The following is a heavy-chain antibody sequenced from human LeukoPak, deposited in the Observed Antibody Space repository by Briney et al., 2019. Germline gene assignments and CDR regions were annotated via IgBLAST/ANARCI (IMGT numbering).Heavy chain of an antibody. CDR3: ATGSYSYPYYFDY. Sequence: GGSLRLSCAGSGFTFSSYAMSWVRQAPGKGLEWVSAISGSGGSTYYADSVKGRFTISRDNSKNTLYLQMNSLRAEDTAVYYCATGSYSYPYYFDYSGQGTLVTVSS. J-gene: IGHJ4*02. CDR1: GFTFSSYA. CDR2: ISGSGGST. D-gene: IGHD1-26*01. V-gene: IGHV3-23*01.